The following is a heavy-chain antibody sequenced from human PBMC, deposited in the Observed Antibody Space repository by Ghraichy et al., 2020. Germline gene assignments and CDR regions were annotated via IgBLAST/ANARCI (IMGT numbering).Heavy chain of an antibody. Sequence: LSLTCAASGFTFSSYSMNWVRQAPGNGLEWVSYISSSSSTIYYADSVKGRFTISRDNAKNSLYLQMNSLRAEDTAVYYCARDDSSGYYWNFDYWGQGTLVTVSS. J-gene: IGHJ4*02. V-gene: IGHV3-48*01. CDR3: ARDDSSGYYWNFDY. CDR1: GFTFSSYS. D-gene: IGHD3-22*01. CDR2: ISSSSSTI.